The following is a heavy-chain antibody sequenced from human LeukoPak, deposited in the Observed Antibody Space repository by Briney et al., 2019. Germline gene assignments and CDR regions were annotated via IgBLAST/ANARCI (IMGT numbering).Heavy chain of an antibody. J-gene: IGHJ5*02. CDR1: GGSIRSGDYY. CDR3: ARDGSVTTNWFDA. D-gene: IGHD4-17*01. CDR2: IYYSGST. Sequence: SSETLSLTCTVSGGSIRSGDYYWSWIRQPPGKGLEWIGYIYYSGSTYYNPSLKSRVTISVDTSKNQFSLKLTSVTAADTAVYYCARDGSVTTNWFDAWGQGTLVTVSS. V-gene: IGHV4-30-4*01.